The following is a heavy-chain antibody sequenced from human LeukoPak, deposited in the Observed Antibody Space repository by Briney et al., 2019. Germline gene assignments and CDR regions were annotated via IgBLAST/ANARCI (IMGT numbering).Heavy chain of an antibody. CDR1: GSTFSDYY. V-gene: IGHV3-11*04. CDR3: ARARDGYNSFDAFDI. CDR2: ISSSGSTI. D-gene: IGHD5-24*01. Sequence: GGSLRLSCAASGSTFSDYYMSWIRQAPGKGLEWVSYISSSGSTIYYADSVKGRFTISRDNAKNSLYLQMNSLRAEDTAVYYCARARDGYNSFDAFDIWGQGTMVTVSS. J-gene: IGHJ3*02.